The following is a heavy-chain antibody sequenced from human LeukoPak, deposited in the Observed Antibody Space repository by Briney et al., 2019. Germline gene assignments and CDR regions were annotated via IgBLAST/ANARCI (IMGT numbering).Heavy chain of an antibody. Sequence: SETLSLTCTVSGGSISNYYWTWIRQPAGKGLEWIGRVYASGSTNYNPSLKSRVTTSVHTSKNQFSLNLTSVTAADTAVYYCARDRRTFKGGSYSEFDYWGQGSLVTVSS. V-gene: IGHV4-4*07. CDR2: VYASGST. CDR3: ARDRRTFKGGSYSEFDY. J-gene: IGHJ4*02. D-gene: IGHD1-26*01. CDR1: GGSISNYY.